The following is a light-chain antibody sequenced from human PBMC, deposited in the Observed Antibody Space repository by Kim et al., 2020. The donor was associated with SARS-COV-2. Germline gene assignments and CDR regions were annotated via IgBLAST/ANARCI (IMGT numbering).Light chain of an antibody. CDR3: QAWDSSTAV. V-gene: IGLV3-1*01. J-gene: IGLJ2*01. CDR2: QDS. CDR1: KLGDKY. Sequence: VAPGQTASITCSGDKLGDKYACWYQQKPGQSPVLVIYQDSKRPSGIPERFSGSNSGNTATMTISGTQAMDEADYYCQAWDSSTAVFGGGTQLTVL.